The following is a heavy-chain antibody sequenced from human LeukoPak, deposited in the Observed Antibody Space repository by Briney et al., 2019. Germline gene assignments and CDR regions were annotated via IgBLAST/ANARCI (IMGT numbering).Heavy chain of an antibody. V-gene: IGHV3-53*01. Sequence: GGSLRLSCAASGFTVSSNYMSWVRQAPGKGLEWVSVIYSGGSTYYADSVKGRFTISRDNSKNMLYLLMNSLRAEDTAICHCARQTGASTNFDNWGQGTLVTVSS. CDR2: IYSGGST. J-gene: IGHJ4*02. CDR1: GFTVSSNY. D-gene: IGHD2-2*01. CDR3: ARQTGASTNFDN.